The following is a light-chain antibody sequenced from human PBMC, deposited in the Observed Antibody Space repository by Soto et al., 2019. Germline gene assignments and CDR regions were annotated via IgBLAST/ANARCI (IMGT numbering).Light chain of an antibody. CDR1: TSNIGPPYD. J-gene: IGLJ1*01. CDR3: QSYDLSLRNHL. Sequence: QSVLTQPRSVSGAPGQSVSISCTGSTSNIGPPYDVHWYQHLPGTAPKLLIYGDNNRPSGVPDRFSGSKSGTSASLAIIRLQAEDEGDYYCQSYDLSLRNHLFGSGSKVTV. CDR2: GDN. V-gene: IGLV1-40*01.